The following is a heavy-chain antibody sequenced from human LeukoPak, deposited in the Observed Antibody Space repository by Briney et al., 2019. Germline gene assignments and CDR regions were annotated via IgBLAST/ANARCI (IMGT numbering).Heavy chain of an antibody. D-gene: IGHD1-1*01. Sequence: GGSLRLSCAASGFTFSGYWMSWVRQAPGKGLEWVANIKVDGTEKYYVDSVKGRFTISRDNAKNSLSLQMSGLRAEDTAVYYCARDWNGSGTAFDHWGQGTLDTVSS. CDR2: IKVDGTEK. CDR3: ARDWNGSGTAFDH. J-gene: IGHJ4*02. V-gene: IGHV3-7*05. CDR1: GFTFSGYW.